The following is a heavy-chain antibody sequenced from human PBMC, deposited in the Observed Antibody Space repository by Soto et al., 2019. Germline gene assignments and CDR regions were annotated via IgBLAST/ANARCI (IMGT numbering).Heavy chain of an antibody. CDR3: ARGVVVVPAAWGHWFGP. Sequence: ASVKVSCKASGYTFTSYGTSWVRQAPGQGLEWMGWISAYNGNTNYAQKLQCRVTMTTDTSTSTAYMELRSLRSDDTAVYYCARGVVVVPAAWGHWFGPWGQGPRLGVSS. CDR1: GYTFTSYG. V-gene: IGHV1-18*04. CDR2: ISAYNGNT. D-gene: IGHD2-2*01. J-gene: IGHJ5*02.